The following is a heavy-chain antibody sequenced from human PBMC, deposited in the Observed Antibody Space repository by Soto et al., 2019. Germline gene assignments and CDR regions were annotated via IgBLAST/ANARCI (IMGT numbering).Heavy chain of an antibody. D-gene: IGHD5-12*01. CDR2: INHSGST. Sequence: SETLSLTCAVYGGSFSGYYWSWIRQPPGKGLEWIGEINHSGSTNYNPSLKSRDTISVDTSKNQFSLKLSSVTAADTAVFYCARTARVAATISTYYYGMDVWGQGTTVTVSS. V-gene: IGHV4-34*01. J-gene: IGHJ6*02. CDR3: ARTARVAATISTYYYGMDV. CDR1: GGSFSGYY.